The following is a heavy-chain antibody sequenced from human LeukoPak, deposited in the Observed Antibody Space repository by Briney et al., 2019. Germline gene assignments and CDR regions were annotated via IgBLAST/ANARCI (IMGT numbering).Heavy chain of an antibody. J-gene: IGHJ5*02. V-gene: IGHV4-61*08. Sequence: PSETLSLTCTVSGGSISSGDYYWSWIRQPPGKGLEWIGEIYHSGNTNYNPSLKSRLTISVDRSKNQLSLNLSSVTAADTAVYYCARVVERWELPSYNWFDPWGQGTLVTVSS. D-gene: IGHD1-26*01. CDR3: ARVVERWELPSYNWFDP. CDR1: GGSISSGDYY. CDR2: IYHSGNT.